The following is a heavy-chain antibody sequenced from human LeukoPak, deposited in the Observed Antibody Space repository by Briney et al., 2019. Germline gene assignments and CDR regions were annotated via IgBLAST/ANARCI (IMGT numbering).Heavy chain of an antibody. Sequence: PGGSLRLSCAASGFTVSSNYMSWVGQAPGKGLEWVSFIYSGGSTYYADSVKGRFTISRDNSKNTLYLQMNSLRAVDTAVYYCARGGAARPDFWGQGTLVTVSS. V-gene: IGHV3-66*01. J-gene: IGHJ4*02. CDR3: ARGGAARPDF. CDR1: GFTVSSNY. CDR2: IYSGGST. D-gene: IGHD6-6*01.